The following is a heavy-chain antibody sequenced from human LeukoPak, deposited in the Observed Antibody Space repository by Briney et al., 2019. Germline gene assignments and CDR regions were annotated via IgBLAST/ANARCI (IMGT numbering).Heavy chain of an antibody. CDR1: GGSCSGYY. CDR2: INHSGST. V-gene: IGHV4-34*01. CDR3: ARETTYSSGWYPRDSVQGADAFDI. D-gene: IGHD6-19*01. Sequence: PSETLSRTGAGYGGSCSGYYWRWMRQRPGNGLEWIGEINHSGSTNDNPSLKSGVTISVDTSKNQFSLKLSSVTPADTAVYYCARETTYSSGWYPRDSVQGADAFDIWGQGTMVTVSS. J-gene: IGHJ3*02.